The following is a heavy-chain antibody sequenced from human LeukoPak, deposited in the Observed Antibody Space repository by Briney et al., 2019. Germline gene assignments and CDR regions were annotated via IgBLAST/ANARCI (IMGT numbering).Heavy chain of an antibody. CDR2: IKQDGSEK. CDR3: ARESGSVTSEVDFDY. D-gene: IGHD4-17*01. V-gene: IGHV3-7*01. Sequence: GGSLRLSCAASGFTFSSYWMSWVRQAPGKGLEWVANIKQDGSEKYYVDSVKGRFTISRDNAKNSVYLQMNSLRAEDTAVYYCARESGSVTSEVDFDYWGQGTLVTVSS. J-gene: IGHJ4*02. CDR1: GFTFSSYW.